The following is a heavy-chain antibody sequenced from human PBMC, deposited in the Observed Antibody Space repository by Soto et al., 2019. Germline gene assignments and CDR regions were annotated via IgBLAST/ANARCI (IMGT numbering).Heavy chain of an antibody. CDR2: IDYRGST. Sequence: QVQLQESGPGLVKPSQTLSLTCTVSGGSSSSGDDYWSWIRQPPGKGLEWIGYIDYRGSTYYNPSLKSRVTLSVETSQKQFHLKLSSVTAADTAVYYCAREEGGGGMDVWGQGTTVTVSS. CDR3: AREEGGGGMDV. J-gene: IGHJ6*02. CDR1: GGSSSSGDDY. D-gene: IGHD1-26*01. V-gene: IGHV4-30-4*01.